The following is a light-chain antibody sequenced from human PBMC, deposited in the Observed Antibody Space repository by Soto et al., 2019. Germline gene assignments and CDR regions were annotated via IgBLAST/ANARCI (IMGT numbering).Light chain of an antibody. CDR1: SSDVGGYNY. CDR3: SSYTTSNTRQIV. J-gene: IGLJ1*01. V-gene: IGLV2-14*03. Sequence: QSALTQPASVSGSPGQSITISWTGTSSDVGGYNYVSWYQHHPGKAPKLIIYDVSNRPSGVSNRFSGSKSGNTASLTISGLQPEDEADYYCSSYTTSNTRQIVFGTGTKLTVL. CDR2: DVS.